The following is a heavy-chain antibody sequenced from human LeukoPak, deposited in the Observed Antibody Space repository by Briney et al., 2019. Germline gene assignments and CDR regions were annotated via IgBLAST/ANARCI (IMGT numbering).Heavy chain of an antibody. D-gene: IGHD1-14*01. Sequence: SQTLSLTCTVSGGSISSGSYYWSWIRQPAGKGLEWIGRIYTSGSTNYNPSLKSRVTISVDTSKNQFSLKLSSVTAADTAVYYCARGIPGNYYYYMDVWGKGTTVTVSS. CDR2: IYTSGST. J-gene: IGHJ6*03. V-gene: IGHV4-61*02. CDR1: GGSISSGSYY. CDR3: ARGIPGNYYYYMDV.